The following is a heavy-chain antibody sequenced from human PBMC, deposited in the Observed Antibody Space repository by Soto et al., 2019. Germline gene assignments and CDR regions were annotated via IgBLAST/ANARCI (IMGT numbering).Heavy chain of an antibody. Sequence: QVQLVQSGAEVKKPGSSVKVSCKASGGTFSSYAISWVRQAPGQGLEWMGGIIPIFGTANYAQKFQGRVTITADETTSTGDMELSSLRSEDTAVYYCADPRASVSYYYYYYGMDVWGQGTTVTVSS. D-gene: IGHD1-26*01. CDR3: ADPRASVSYYYYYYGMDV. CDR2: IIPIFGTA. V-gene: IGHV1-69*01. CDR1: GGTFSSYA. J-gene: IGHJ6*02.